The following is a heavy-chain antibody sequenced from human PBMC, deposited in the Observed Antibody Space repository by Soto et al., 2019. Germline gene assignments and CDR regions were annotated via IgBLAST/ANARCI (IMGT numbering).Heavy chain of an antibody. V-gene: IGHV4-31*03. D-gene: IGHD3-22*01. CDR3: AREGDYDSSGSQFDP. CDR2: IYYSGST. Sequence: SETLSLTCTVSGGSISSGGYYWSWIRQHPGKGLEWIGYIYYSGSTYYNPSLKSRVTISVDTSKNQFSLKLSSVTAADTAVYYCAREGDYDSSGSQFDPWGQGTLVTVSS. CDR1: GGSISSGGYY. J-gene: IGHJ5*02.